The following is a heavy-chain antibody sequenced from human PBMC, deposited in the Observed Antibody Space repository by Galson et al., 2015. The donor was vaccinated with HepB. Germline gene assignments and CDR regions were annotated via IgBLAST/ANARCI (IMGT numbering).Heavy chain of an antibody. CDR3: ATVGSGWYFDY. CDR1: SDSISSGSYF. J-gene: IGHJ4*02. V-gene: IGHV4-61*02. Sequence: TLSLTCSVSSDSISSGSYFWSWIRQPAGKGLEWIGRINTSGSTNYNPALKSRATMSVDTSKNQFSLKLSSVTAADTAVYYCATVGSGWYFDYWGQGTLVTVSS. CDR2: INTSGST. D-gene: IGHD6-19*01.